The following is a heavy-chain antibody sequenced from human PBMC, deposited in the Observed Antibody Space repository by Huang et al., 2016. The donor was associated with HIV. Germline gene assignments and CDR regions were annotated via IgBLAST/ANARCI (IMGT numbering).Heavy chain of an antibody. J-gene: IGHJ4*02. CDR1: GGAFRGSS. CDR2: INHNGKI. D-gene: IGHD3-10*01. CDR3: ARGFNYYASDNLGVYYFDS. V-gene: IGHV4-34*02. Sequence: QVQLKQWGAGLLKPSETLSLTCAVYGGAFRGSSWTWIRQFPEKGLEWIGDINHNGKIIYNPSLSARVTMSTDTSKNHFSLHLTSVTAADTALYDCARGFNYYASDNLGVYYFDSWGLGTLVTVSP.